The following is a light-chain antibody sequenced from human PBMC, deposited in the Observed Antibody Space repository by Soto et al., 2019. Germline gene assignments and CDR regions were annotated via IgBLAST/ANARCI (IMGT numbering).Light chain of an antibody. Sequence: ETVMTQSPATLSLSPGQRATLSCRASQRLSASDIAWYQQKPGQAPKFLIYGVSSRATGIPDRFSGSGSGTDFTLTISRLEPEDFAVYHCQQYGSSPLITFGQGTRLEIK. CDR2: GVS. CDR1: QRLSASD. J-gene: IGKJ5*01. CDR3: QQYGSSPLIT. V-gene: IGKV3-20*01.